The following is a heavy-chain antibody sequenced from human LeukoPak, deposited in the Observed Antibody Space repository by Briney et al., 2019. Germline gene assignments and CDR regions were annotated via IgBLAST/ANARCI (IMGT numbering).Heavy chain of an antibody. CDR2: IYTRGST. V-gene: IGHV4-4*07. D-gene: IGHD3-3*01. J-gene: IGHJ4*02. Sequence: PSETLSLTCTVSGGSINSYYWNWIRQPAGKGLEWIGHIYTRGSTKYNPSLKSRVTMSIDTSKNQFSLNLYSVTAADTAVYYCATNYTPVSAFDSWGQGTLVTVSS. CDR3: ATNYTPVSAFDS. CDR1: GGSINSYY.